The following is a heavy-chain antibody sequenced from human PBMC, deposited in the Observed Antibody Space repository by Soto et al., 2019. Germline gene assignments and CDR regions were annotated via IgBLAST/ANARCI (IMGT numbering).Heavy chain of an antibody. D-gene: IGHD6-25*01. CDR1: GFTFTSYA. Sequence: EVQLLESGGGLVQPGGSLRLSCAASGFTFTSYAMSWVRQAPGKGLEWVATITGSGDTTYYADSVKGRFTISRDNSKNTLFLQMNGLRADDTAVYYCVTYIAATLRSRQYWGQGTLVTVSS. CDR3: VTYIAATLRSRQY. J-gene: IGHJ4*02. V-gene: IGHV3-23*01. CDR2: ITGSGDTT.